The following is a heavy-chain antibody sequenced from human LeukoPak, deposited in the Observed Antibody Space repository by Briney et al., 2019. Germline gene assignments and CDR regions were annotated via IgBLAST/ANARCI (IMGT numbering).Heavy chain of an antibody. CDR3: ARWEITMVRGSHFDY. Sequence: GASVKVSCKASGYTFTSYYMHCVRQAPGQGLEWMGIINPSGGSTSYAQKFQGRVTMTRDTSTSTVYMQLSSLRSEDTAVYYCARWEITMVRGSHFDYWGQGTLVTVSS. J-gene: IGHJ4*02. D-gene: IGHD3-10*01. V-gene: IGHV1-46*01. CDR2: INPSGGST. CDR1: GYTFTSYY.